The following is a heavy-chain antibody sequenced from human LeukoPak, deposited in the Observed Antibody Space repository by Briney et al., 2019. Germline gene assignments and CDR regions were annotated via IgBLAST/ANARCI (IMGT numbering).Heavy chain of an antibody. CDR1: GGSISSGGYY. V-gene: IGHV4-31*03. CDR3: ERSSYGSGSHYYMDV. J-gene: IGHJ6*03. Sequence: SETPSLTCTVSGGSISSGGYYWLWLRQHRGEGLEGIVYIYYSGSTYYNPSLKTRVTISVDTSKIQFSLKLSSVTAADTAVYYCERSSYGSGSHYYMDVWGKGITVTVSS. D-gene: IGHD3-10*01. CDR2: IYYSGST.